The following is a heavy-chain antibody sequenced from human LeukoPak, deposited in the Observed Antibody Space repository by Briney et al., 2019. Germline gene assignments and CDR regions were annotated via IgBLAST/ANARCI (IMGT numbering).Heavy chain of an antibody. V-gene: IGHV4-59*01. CDR3: AKGIGSSWSFFDY. CDR2: IYYSGST. J-gene: IGHJ4*02. D-gene: IGHD6-13*01. Sequence: NPSETLSLTCTVSGGSISSYYWSWIRQPPGKGLEWIGYIYYSGSTNYNPSLKSRVTISVDTSKNQFSLKLSSVTAADTAVYYCAKGIGSSWSFFDYWGQGTLVTVSS. CDR1: GGSISSYY.